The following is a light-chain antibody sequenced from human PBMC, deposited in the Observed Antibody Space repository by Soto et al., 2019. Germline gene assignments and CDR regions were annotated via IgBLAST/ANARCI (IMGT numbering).Light chain of an antibody. J-gene: IGLJ3*02. CDR3: ATWDDSLNGPV. CDR2: TNI. V-gene: IGLV1-40*01. Sequence: QSALTQPPSVSGAPGQRVTISCTGSGSNIGAGYDVHWYQHLPGTAPKLLIYTNINRPSGVPDRFSASKSGTSASLAISGLQSEDEADYHCATWDDSLNGPVFGGGTKVTVL. CDR1: GSNIGAGYD.